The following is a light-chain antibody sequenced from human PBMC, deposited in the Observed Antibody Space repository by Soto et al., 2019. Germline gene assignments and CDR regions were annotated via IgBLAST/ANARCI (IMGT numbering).Light chain of an antibody. Sequence: EILMPQSPVTLSVSPGERATLSCRASQSVDINLAWYQQKPGQAPRLLIYGASTRATDMPGRFSGRGAGAEFTLTIRRLEPDDFAVYYCQKYGNFWTFGQGTKVDIK. J-gene: IGKJ1*01. CDR3: QKYGNFWT. CDR1: QSVDIN. V-gene: IGKV3-15*01. CDR2: GAS.